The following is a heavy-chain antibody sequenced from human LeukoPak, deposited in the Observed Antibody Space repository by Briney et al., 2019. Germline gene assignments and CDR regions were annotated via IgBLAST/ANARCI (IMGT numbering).Heavy chain of an antibody. V-gene: IGHV3-21*01. CDR1: GFTFSTYY. CDR3: ASLYGGNSDY. D-gene: IGHD4-23*01. Sequence: PGGSLRLSCAPSGFTFSTYYMNWVRQPPGKGLEWISSISGSSTYMYYADSVKGRFIISRDNAKNSLYLQMSSLRAEDTAVYYCASLYGGNSDYWGQGTLVTVSS. J-gene: IGHJ4*02. CDR2: ISGSSTYM.